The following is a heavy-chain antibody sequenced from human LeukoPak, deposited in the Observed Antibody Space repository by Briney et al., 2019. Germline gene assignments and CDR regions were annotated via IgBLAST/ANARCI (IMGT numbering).Heavy chain of an antibody. CDR1: GYSFTTYW. CDR2: FFPGDSDT. J-gene: IGHJ4*02. V-gene: IGHV5-51*01. CDR3: ARGPRGGNWNEALDY. D-gene: IGHD1-1*01. Sequence: GESLKISCKASGYSFTTYWIGWVRQMPGKGLEWMGMFFPGDSDTRMSPSFQGQVTLSADNSITTAYLQWSSLRASDTAIYYCARGPRGGNWNEALDYWGQGTLVTASS.